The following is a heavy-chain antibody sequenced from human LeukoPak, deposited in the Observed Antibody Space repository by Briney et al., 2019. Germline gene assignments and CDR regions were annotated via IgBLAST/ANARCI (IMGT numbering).Heavy chain of an antibody. CDR3: AKGPMFGGLGYFDY. CDR1: GFTFSSYA. CDR2: ISGSGGST. D-gene: IGHD3-10*02. J-gene: IGHJ4*02. Sequence: GGSLRLSCAASGFTFSSYAMSWVRQAPGKGLEWVSTISGSGGSTYYADSVKGRFPISRDNSKNTLYLQMNSLRAEDTAVYYCAKGPMFGGLGYFDYWGQGTQVTVSS. V-gene: IGHV3-23*01.